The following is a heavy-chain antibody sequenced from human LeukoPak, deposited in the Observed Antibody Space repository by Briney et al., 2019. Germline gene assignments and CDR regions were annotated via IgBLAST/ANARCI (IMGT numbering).Heavy chain of an antibody. J-gene: IGHJ4*02. D-gene: IGHD3-10*02. CDR3: AKELDTMFFDY. CDR1: GFTFDRYT. CDR2: AGWAGGTT. Sequence: GGSLRLSCATSGFTFDRYTIHWVRQAPGKGLEWVSLAGWAGGTTYYSDSVRGRFTISRDSGKNSVYLQMNSLTTDDTAIYFCAKELDTMFFDYWGQGALVTVSS. V-gene: IGHV3-43*01.